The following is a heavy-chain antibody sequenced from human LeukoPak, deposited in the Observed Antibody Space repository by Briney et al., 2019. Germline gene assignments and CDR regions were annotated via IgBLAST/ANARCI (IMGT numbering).Heavy chain of an antibody. V-gene: IGHV3-11*04. J-gene: IGHJ4*02. D-gene: IGHD5-12*01. CDR1: GFTFSDYY. CDR3: ARDSVATIVFDY. Sequence: NPGGSLRLSCAASGFTFSDYYMSWIRQAPGKGLEWVSYISSSGSTIYYADSVKGRFTISRDNAKNSLYLQMNSLRAEDTAVYYCARDSVATIVFDYWGQGTLVTVSS. CDR2: ISSSGSTI.